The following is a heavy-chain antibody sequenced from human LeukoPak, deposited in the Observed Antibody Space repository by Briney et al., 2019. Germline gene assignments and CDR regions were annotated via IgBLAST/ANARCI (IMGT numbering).Heavy chain of an antibody. CDR3: ARRVVVVADTLDAFDI. J-gene: IGHJ3*02. D-gene: IGHD2-15*01. CDR1: GYTFTDSY. CDR2: INPNSGGI. Sequence: GASVKVSSKASGYTFTDSYIHWVRQAPGQGLEWMGWINPNSGGINYAQKFQGSVTMTTDTSISTAYMELSRLRSDDTAVYYCARRVVVVADTLDAFDIWGQGTMVTVSS. V-gene: IGHV1-2*02.